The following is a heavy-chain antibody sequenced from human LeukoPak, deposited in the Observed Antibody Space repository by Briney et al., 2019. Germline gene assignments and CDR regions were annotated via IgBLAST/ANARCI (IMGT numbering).Heavy chain of an antibody. CDR3: ARAMADPRYDTFDI. Sequence: KPGGSLRLSCAASGFTFSSYSMNWVRQAPGKGLEWVSSISSSSSYIYYADSVKGRFTISRDNAKNSLYLQLNSLRAEDTAVYYCARAMADPRYDTFDIWGQGTMVTVSS. J-gene: IGHJ3*02. CDR2: ISSSSSYI. CDR1: GFTFSSYS. D-gene: IGHD5-24*01. V-gene: IGHV3-21*01.